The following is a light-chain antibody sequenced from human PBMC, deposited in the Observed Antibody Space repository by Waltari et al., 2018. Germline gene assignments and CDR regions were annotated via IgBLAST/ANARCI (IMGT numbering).Light chain of an antibody. CDR3: QQYYHWVA. V-gene: IGKV3-15*01. CDR1: ESVSSN. CDR2: GAS. J-gene: IGKJ4*01. Sequence: EIVMTQSPATLSGSPGERATLSCRASESVSSNVAWYQQKPGQAPRLLLHGASTRATGVPAKFRGSGSGTDFTLTISSLQSEDFAVYYCQQYYHWVAFGGGTWVQIK.